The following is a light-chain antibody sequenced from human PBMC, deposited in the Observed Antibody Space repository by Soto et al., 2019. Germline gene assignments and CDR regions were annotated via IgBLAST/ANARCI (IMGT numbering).Light chain of an antibody. CDR1: QSVSYW. CDR2: DGS. CDR3: QHYNTYSKA. J-gene: IGKJ3*01. V-gene: IGKV1-5*01. Sequence: DIHLTQSPSTLSTSVGARVTITCRASQSVSYWLAWYQQKPGKAPNLLIYDGSTLASGVPPRFSGGGFGTEFTLNISSLQPDDSAMSYCQHYNTYSKAFGPGTRVEIK.